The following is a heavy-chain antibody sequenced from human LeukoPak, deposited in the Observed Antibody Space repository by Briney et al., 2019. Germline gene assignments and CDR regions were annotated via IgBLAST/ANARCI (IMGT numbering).Heavy chain of an antibody. Sequence: GGSLRLSCSASGFTFSTSPMHWVRQAQGHGLEYVSAIGSTGGDTYYADSVKGRFAISRDNYKNTVYLQMSSLRPEDTAIYYCKSSPTSRIDSWGQGTLVTVSS. CDR1: GFTFSTSP. V-gene: IGHV3-64D*09. CDR3: KSSPTSRIDS. D-gene: IGHD6-13*01. J-gene: IGHJ4*02. CDR2: IGSTGGDT.